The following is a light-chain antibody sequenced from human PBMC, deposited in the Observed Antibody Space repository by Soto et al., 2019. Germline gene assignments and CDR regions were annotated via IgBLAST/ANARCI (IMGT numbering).Light chain of an antibody. CDR1: QSINRC. J-gene: IGKJ1*01. CDR3: QQCNTYPGT. Sequence: DIQMTHSPSTLSASVGGRFTITCRASQSINRCLAWYQQKPGQAPKLLIYDASSLQSGVPSRFRGSGSGTQFTLTISTMQTDDFATYFCQQCNTYPGTFAHGTKVDIK. V-gene: IGKV1-5*01. CDR2: DAS.